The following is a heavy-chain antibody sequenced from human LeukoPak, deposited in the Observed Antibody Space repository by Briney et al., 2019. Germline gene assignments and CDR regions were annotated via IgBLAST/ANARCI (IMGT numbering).Heavy chain of an antibody. D-gene: IGHD6-13*01. CDR1: GGSISSYY. Sequence: PSETLSLTCTVSGGSISSYYWSWIRQPPGKGLEWIGYIYYSGSTDYNPSLKSRVTISVETSKNQFSLNLSSVTAADTAVYYCARDGQQVFPVELWFDPWGQGTLVTVSS. J-gene: IGHJ5*02. CDR3: ARDGQQVFPVELWFDP. CDR2: IYYSGST. V-gene: IGHV4-59*01.